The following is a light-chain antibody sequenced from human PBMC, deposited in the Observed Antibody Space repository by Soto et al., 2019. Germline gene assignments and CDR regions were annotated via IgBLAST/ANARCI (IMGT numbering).Light chain of an antibody. CDR1: QSISSY. J-gene: IGKJ2*01. CDR3: QQSYSTPYT. Sequence: DIQMTQSPSSPPASVGDRVTITCRASQSISSYLNWYQQEPGKAPKLLIYAASSLQGGVPSRFSGSGSGTGFTLTISSLQPEDFATYYCQQSYSTPYTFAQGTKLEIK. CDR2: AAS. V-gene: IGKV1-39*01.